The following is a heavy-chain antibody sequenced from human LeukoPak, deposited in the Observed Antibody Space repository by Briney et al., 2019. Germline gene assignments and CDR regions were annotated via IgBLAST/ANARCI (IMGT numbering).Heavy chain of an antibody. CDR2: ISPNGVIT. Sequence: PGGSLRLSCAASGFTFSNAWMSWVRQAPGKGLEWVSGISPNGVITYYADSVKGRFTISRDNSKGTVYLQMNSLRPEDTAVYYCAKDDAWLQYGNWGRGTLVTVSS. CDR3: AKDDAWLQYGN. V-gene: IGHV3-23*01. CDR1: GFTFSNAW. D-gene: IGHD5-24*01. J-gene: IGHJ4*02.